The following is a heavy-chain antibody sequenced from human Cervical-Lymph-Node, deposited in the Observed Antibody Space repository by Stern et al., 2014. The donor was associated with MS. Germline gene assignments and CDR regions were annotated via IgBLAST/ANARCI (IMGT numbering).Heavy chain of an antibody. Sequence: VHLVESGAEVKKPGASVKVSCKASGYSFTSHYMHWVRQAPGQGLDWVGIINPSGDSARYAQKLQGRVTMTRDTSTSTVYMELSSLRSEDTAVYYCASGTGSKRPTGNYWGQGTLVTVSS. D-gene: IGHD3/OR15-3a*01. J-gene: IGHJ4*02. CDR1: GYSFTSHY. CDR2: INPSGDSA. V-gene: IGHV1-46*01. CDR3: ASGTGSKRPTGNY.